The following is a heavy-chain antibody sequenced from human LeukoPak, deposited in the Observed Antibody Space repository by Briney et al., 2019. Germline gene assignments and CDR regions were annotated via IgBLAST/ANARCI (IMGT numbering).Heavy chain of an antibody. CDR1: GGSVSSYY. J-gene: IGHJ4*02. D-gene: IGHD6-25*01. CDR2: IHYSGST. CDR3: ARHDPGDSGDY. V-gene: IGHV4-59*08. Sequence: SETLSLTCTVSGGSVSSYYWSWIRQPPGKGLEWIGHIHYSGSTSYNPSLKSRVTMSADSSQNQFSLRLTSVTAADTAVYYCARHDPGDSGDYWGQGTLVTVSS.